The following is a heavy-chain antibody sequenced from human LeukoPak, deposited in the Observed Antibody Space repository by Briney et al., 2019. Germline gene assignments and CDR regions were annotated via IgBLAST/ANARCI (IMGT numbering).Heavy chain of an antibody. D-gene: IGHD5-18*01. V-gene: IGHV1-46*01. CDR1: GYTFTSYY. J-gene: IGHJ5*02. CDR3: ARRWTNGYSYSYRGKTSFDP. Sequence: ASVTVSCKASGYTFTSYYMHWVRQAPGQGLEWMGIINPSGGSTSYAQKFQGRVTMTRDTSTSSVYMELSSLRSEDTAVYYCARRWTNGYSYSYRGKTSFDPWGQGTLVTVSS. CDR2: INPSGGST.